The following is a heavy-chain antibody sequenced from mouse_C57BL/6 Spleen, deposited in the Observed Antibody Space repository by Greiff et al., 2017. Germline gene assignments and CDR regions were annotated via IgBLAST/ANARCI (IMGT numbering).Heavy chain of an antibody. Sequence: QVQLQQPGAELVKPWASVKISCKASGYTFTSYWITWVKQSPGQGLEWIGDIYPGSGSTNYNEKFKSKATLRVDTSSSTAYMHLSRLTSEDSAIYFCARNRDEGDYWGQGTTLTVSS. D-gene: IGHD4-1*01. J-gene: IGHJ2*01. CDR1: GYTFTSYW. V-gene: IGHV1-55*01. CDR2: IYPGSGST. CDR3: ARNRDEGDY.